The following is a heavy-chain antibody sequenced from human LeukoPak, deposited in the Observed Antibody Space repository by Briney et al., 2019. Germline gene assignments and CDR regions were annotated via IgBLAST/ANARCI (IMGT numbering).Heavy chain of an antibody. CDR1: GYTFTGYY. CDR3: ARGPFYGILTGSPNWFDP. Sequence: ASVKVSCKASGYTFTGYYMHWVRQAPGQGLEWMGWINPNSGGTNYAQKFQGRVTMTRDTSISTAYMELSRLRSDDTAVYYCARGPFYGILTGSPNWFDPWGQGTLVTVSS. CDR2: INPNSGGT. J-gene: IGHJ5*02. V-gene: IGHV1-2*02. D-gene: IGHD3-9*01.